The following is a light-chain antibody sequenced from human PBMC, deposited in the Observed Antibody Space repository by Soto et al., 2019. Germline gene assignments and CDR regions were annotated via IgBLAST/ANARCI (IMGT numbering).Light chain of an antibody. Sequence: EIVLTQSPATLSLSPGERATLSCRASQSVSSYLAWYQQKPGQAPRLLIYDASNRATAIPARFSGSGSGTDFTLTISSLEPEDVAVYYCQQRSNWPPTFGQGTRLEIK. CDR2: DAS. V-gene: IGKV3-11*01. CDR1: QSVSSY. J-gene: IGKJ5*01. CDR3: QQRSNWPPT.